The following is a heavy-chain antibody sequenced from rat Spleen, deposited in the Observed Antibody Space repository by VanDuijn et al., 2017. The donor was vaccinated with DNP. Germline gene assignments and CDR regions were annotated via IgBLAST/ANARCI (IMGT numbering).Heavy chain of an antibody. CDR3: AIYYYSGDSWFAY. D-gene: IGHD1-1*01. V-gene: IGHV5-31*01. J-gene: IGHJ3*01. CDR2: STRSGGSS. Sequence: EVQLVESGGDLVQPGWSLKLSCVASGFTFNNYWMTWIRQVPGKGLEWVASSTRSGGSSYYPDSVRGRFTLSRDISKNTLYLQMDSLRSEDTATYYCAIYYYSGDSWFAYWGQGTLVTVSS. CDR1: GFTFNNYW.